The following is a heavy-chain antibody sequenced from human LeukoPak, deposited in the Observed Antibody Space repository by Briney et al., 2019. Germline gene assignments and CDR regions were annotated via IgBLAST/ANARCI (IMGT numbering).Heavy chain of an antibody. D-gene: IGHD3-3*01. CDR2: ISSSGNTT. CDR1: GFTFSDNY. V-gene: IGHV3-11*01. CDR3: ARDHGREWGNFDY. J-gene: IGHJ4*02. Sequence: GGSLRLSCAASGFTFSDNYMSWIRQAPGKGLEWVSYISSSGNTTYNADSVKGRFSITRDNAKNSLYLQMNSLRAEDTALYYCARDHGREWGNFDYWGQGTLVTVSS.